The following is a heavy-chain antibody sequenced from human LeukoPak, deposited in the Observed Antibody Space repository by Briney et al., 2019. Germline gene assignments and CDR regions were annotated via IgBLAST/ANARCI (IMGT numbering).Heavy chain of an antibody. J-gene: IGHJ3*02. D-gene: IGHD2-2*01. CDR2: IYTSGST. Sequence: SETLSLTCTVSGGSISSGSYYWSWIRQPAGKGLEWIGRIYTSGSTNYNPSLKSRVTISVDTSKNQFSLKLSSVTAADTAVYYCARATQTRYCSSTSCLDAFDIWGQGRMVTVSS. CDR1: GGSISSGSYY. CDR3: ARATQTRYCSSTSCLDAFDI. V-gene: IGHV4-61*02.